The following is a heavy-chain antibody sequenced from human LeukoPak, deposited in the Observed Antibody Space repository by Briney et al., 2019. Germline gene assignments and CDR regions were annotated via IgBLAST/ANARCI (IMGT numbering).Heavy chain of an antibody. V-gene: IGHV4-59*01. CDR1: GGSISSYY. Sequence: SETLSLTCTVSGGSISSYYWSWIRQPPGKGLEWIGYIYYSGSTNYNPSLKSRVTISVDTSKNQFSLKLSSVTAADTAVYYCARDVGGDHSYWGQGTLVTVSS. D-gene: IGHD2-21*01. J-gene: IGHJ4*02. CDR3: ARDVGGDHSY. CDR2: IYYSGST.